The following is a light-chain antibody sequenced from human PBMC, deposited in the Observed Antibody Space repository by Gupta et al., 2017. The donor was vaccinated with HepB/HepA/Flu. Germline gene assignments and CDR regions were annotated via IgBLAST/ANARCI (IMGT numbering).Light chain of an antibody. CDR3: QLYHNSFLT. V-gene: IGKV3-20*01. CDR2: ATS. CDR1: QSVRNTT. Sequence: DIVLTQSPGTLSLSPGERATLSCRASQSVRNTTLAWYQQRPGQAPKLLIYATSSRATGIPDKFSGSGSGTDFTLSISRLEPDDFAVYYCQLYHNSFLTFGHGTKVDIK. J-gene: IGKJ3*01.